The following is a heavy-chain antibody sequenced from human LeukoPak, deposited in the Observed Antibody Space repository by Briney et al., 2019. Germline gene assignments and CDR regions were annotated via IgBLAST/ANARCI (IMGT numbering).Heavy chain of an antibody. D-gene: IGHD1-26*01. V-gene: IGHV3-48*04. Sequence: PGGSLRLSCAASGFTFSYFSMNWVRQAPGKGLEWVSYISSSSTTIYYADSVKGRFTISRDNANNSLYLQMSSLRAEDTAVHYCARVSGSYGDSAYWGQGTLVTVSS. CDR2: ISSSSTTI. CDR1: GFTFSYFS. CDR3: ARVSGSYGDSAY. J-gene: IGHJ4*02.